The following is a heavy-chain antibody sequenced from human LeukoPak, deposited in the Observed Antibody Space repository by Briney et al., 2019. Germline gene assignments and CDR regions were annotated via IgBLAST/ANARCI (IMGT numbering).Heavy chain of an antibody. J-gene: IGHJ4*02. CDR3: ARYVWGSYPTFEDY. D-gene: IGHD3-16*02. V-gene: IGHV4-39*07. CDR2: MYYSGST. CDR1: GGSISSNTYY. Sequence: SETLSLTCTVSGGSISSNTYYWGWIRQPPGKGLEWIGSMYYSGSTYYNPSLKSRVTISVDTSKNQFSLKVSSVTAADTAVYYCARYVWGSYPTFEDYWGQGTLVTVSS.